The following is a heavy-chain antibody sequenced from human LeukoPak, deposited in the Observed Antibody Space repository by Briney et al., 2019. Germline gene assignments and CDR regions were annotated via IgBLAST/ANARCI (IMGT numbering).Heavy chain of an antibody. Sequence: GGSLRLSCEASGFTFSAYAMTWVRQAPGKGLEWVSSISSSSSYIYYADSVKGRFTISRDNAKNSLYLQMNSLRAEDTAVYYCARGVTATHPVGIYWGQGTLVTVSS. J-gene: IGHJ4*02. CDR2: ISSSSSYI. D-gene: IGHD5-18*01. CDR3: ARGVTATHPVGIY. V-gene: IGHV3-21*01. CDR1: GFTFSAYA.